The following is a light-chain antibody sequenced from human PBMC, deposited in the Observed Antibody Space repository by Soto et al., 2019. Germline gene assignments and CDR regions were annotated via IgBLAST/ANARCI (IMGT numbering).Light chain of an antibody. CDR1: QDISSW. CDR2: AAS. V-gene: IGKV1-12*01. CDR3: QQSYSFPLT. Sequence: DLQMTQSPSSVSASVGDRVTITCRASQDISSWFAWYQQRPGKAPNLLIYAASSLQGGVPSRFSGSGSGKDFTLTISSLQPEDFATYYCQQSYSFPLTFGGGTKVEIK. J-gene: IGKJ4*01.